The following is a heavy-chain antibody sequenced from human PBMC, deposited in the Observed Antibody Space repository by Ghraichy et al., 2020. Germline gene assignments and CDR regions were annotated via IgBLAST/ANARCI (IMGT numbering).Heavy chain of an antibody. J-gene: IGHJ6*02. Sequence: SQTLSLTCAISGDSVSSSSAAWTWIRQSPSGGLEWLGRTYYRSRWYNDYAVSVEGRITINADTSKNQFSLQLSSVTPEDTAVYYCTRDRKLVTGFYYYGMGVWGQGSTVTVSS. V-gene: IGHV6-1*01. CDR1: GDSVSSSSAA. D-gene: IGHD2-21*02. CDR2: TYYRSRWYN. CDR3: TRDRKLVTGFYYYGMGV.